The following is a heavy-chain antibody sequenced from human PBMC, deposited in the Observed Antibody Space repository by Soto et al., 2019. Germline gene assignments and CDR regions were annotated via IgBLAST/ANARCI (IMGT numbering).Heavy chain of an antibody. CDR2: ISGSGGST. CDR3: AKEAKWLLKGDYYYGMDV. CDR1: GFTFSSYA. D-gene: IGHD3-22*01. Sequence: EVQLLESGGGLVQPGGSLRLSCAASGFTFSSYAMSWVRQAPGKGLEWVSAISGSGGSTYYADSVKGRFTISRDNSKNTRYLQMNSLRAEDTAVYYCAKEAKWLLKGDYYYGMDVWGQGTTVTVSS. J-gene: IGHJ6*02. V-gene: IGHV3-23*01.